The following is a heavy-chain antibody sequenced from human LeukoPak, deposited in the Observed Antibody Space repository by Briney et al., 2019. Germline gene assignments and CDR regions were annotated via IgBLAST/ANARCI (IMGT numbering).Heavy chain of an antibody. CDR1: GHTFTGYY. CDR3: ARDLIAVTTTPDY. D-gene: IGHD4-17*01. Sequence: GASVKVSCKASGHTFTGYYMHWVRQAPGQGLEWMGRINPNSGGTNYAQKFQGRVTMTRDTSISTAYMELSRLRSDDTAVYYCARDLIAVTTTPDYWGQGTLVTVSS. CDR2: INPNSGGT. V-gene: IGHV1-2*06. J-gene: IGHJ4*02.